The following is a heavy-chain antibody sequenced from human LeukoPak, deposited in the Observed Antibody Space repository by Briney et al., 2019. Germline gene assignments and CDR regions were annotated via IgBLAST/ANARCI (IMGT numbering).Heavy chain of an antibody. V-gene: IGHV1-24*01. D-gene: IGHD3-10*01. J-gene: IGHJ4*02. Sequence: ASVKVSCKVSGYTLTELSMHWVRQAPGKGLEWMGGFDPEDGETIYAQKFQGRVTMTEDTSTDTAYMELSSLRSEDTAVYYCATVSSGSGSYYPIFDYWGQGTLVTVSS. CDR1: GYTLTELS. CDR3: ATVSSGSGSYYPIFDY. CDR2: FDPEDGET.